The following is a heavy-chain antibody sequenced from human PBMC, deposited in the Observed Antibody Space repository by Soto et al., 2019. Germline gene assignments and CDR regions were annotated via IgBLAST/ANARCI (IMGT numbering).Heavy chain of an antibody. D-gene: IGHD3-22*01. CDR1: GFTFSSYA. CDR2: ISGSGGST. Sequence: GGSLRLSCAASGFTFSSYAMSWVRQAPGKGLEWVSAISGSGGSTYYADSVKGRFTISRDNSKNTLYLQMNSLRAEDTAVYYCARSYYPDSVGYYNKWGQGTLVTVSS. V-gene: IGHV3-23*01. CDR3: ARSYYPDSVGYYNK. J-gene: IGHJ4*02.